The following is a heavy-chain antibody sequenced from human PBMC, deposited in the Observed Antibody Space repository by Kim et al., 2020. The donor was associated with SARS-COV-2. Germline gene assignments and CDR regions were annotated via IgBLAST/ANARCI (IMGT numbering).Heavy chain of an antibody. V-gene: IGHV4-34*01. J-gene: IGHJ4*02. D-gene: IGHD1-26*01. Sequence: SETLSLTCAVYGGSFSGYYWSWIRQPPGKGLEWIGEINHSGSTNYNPSLKSRVTISVDTSKNQFSLKLSSVTAADTAVYYCARRWLEGATSIDYWGQGTLVTVSS. CDR2: INHSGST. CDR3: ARRWLEGATSIDY. CDR1: GGSFSGYY.